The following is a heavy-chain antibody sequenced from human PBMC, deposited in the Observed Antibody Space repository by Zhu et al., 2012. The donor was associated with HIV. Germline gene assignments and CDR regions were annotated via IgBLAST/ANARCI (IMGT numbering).Heavy chain of an antibody. CDR3: AKEAGGGFNF. D-gene: IGHD3-10*01. CDR2: IGHTGST. V-gene: IGHV4-34*02. J-gene: IGHJ3*01. Sequence: QLQQWGAELLKPSDTLTLTCAVYGGSLNGYYWSWIRQPPGKGLEWIGEIGHTGSTNYNPSLEDRVSISIDSSKNQFSLRLELVTAADTAIYYCAKEAGGGFNFWGQGTTVIVST. CDR1: GGSLNGYY.